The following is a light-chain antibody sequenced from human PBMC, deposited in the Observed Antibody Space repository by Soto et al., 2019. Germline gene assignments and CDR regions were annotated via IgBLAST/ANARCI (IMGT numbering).Light chain of an antibody. V-gene: IGKV1-39*01. CDR3: QQSYSSPPT. J-gene: IGKJ1*01. CDR2: AAS. CDR1: QSIDRY. Sequence: DIQLTQSPSSLSASVGDRVTITCRASQSIDRYIHWYQEKPGKAPKLLIYAASSLASGVPSRFSGGGSGTDFTLTISSLQPEDFDTYYCQQSYSSPPTLGQGTKVDIK.